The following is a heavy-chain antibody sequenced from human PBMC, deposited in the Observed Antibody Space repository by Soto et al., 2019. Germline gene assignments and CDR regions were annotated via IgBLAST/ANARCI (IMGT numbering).Heavy chain of an antibody. Sequence: ASVKVSCKASGYTFTSYDINWVRQATGQGLEWMGWMNPNSGGTNYAQEFQGWVTMTRDTSISTAYMELSRLRSDDTAVYYCARRSRAAAGGFDYWGQGTLVTVSS. CDR1: GYTFTSYD. CDR2: MNPNSGGT. D-gene: IGHD6-13*01. V-gene: IGHV1-2*04. CDR3: ARRSRAAAGGFDY. J-gene: IGHJ4*02.